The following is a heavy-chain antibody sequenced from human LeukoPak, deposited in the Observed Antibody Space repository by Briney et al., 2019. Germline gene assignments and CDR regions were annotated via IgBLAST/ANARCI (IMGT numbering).Heavy chain of an antibody. CDR3: ARGGYSYGYSSVYYFDY. V-gene: IGHV4-59*01. CDR2: IYYSEST. D-gene: IGHD5-18*01. CDR1: GGSISSYY. J-gene: IGHJ4*02. Sequence: SETLSLTCTVSGGSISSYYWSWIPPPPGEGLEWIGYIYYSESTNYNPSLKSRVTISVDTSKNQFSLKLSSVTAAETAVYYCARGGYSYGYSSVYYFDYWGQGTLVTVSS.